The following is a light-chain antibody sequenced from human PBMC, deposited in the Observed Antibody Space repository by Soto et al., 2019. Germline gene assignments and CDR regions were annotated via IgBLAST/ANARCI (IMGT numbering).Light chain of an antibody. CDR2: GAS. J-gene: IGKJ4*01. V-gene: IGKV1-12*01. CDR3: QQTNTFLPLT. Sequence: DIQMTQSPSSVSASVGDRVTITCRASQGISNWLAWYQQQPGKAPKLLIYGASSFQSGVPSRFSGVGSGSHFTLIISSLQPEDFATYYCQQTNTFLPLTFGGGTKVEI. CDR1: QGISNW.